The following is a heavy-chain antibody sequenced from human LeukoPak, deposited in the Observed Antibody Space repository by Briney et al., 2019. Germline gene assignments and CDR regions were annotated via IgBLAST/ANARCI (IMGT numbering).Heavy chain of an antibody. CDR3: ARSDYSNYFFYFDY. CDR1: GGSISSSSYY. J-gene: IGHJ4*02. D-gene: IGHD4-11*01. V-gene: IGHV4-39*01. CDR2: IYYSGST. Sequence: PSETLSLTCTVSGGSISSSSYYWGWIRQPPGKGLEWIGSIYYSGSTYYNPSFKSRVTISVDTSKNQFSLKLSSVTAADTAVYYCARSDYSNYFFYFDYWGQGTLVTVSS.